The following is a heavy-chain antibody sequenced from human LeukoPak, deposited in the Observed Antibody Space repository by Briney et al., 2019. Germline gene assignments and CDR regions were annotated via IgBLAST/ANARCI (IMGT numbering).Heavy chain of an antibody. CDR1: GYTLTELS. D-gene: IGHD2-8*01. J-gene: IGHJ4*02. CDR2: FDPEDGET. V-gene: IGHV1-24*01. CDR3: ATDHPLDTLLMCMLV. Sequence: ASVKVSCKVSGYTLTELSMHWVRQAPGKGLEWMGGFDPEDGETIYAQKFQGRVTMTEDTSTDTAYMELSSLRSEDTAVYYCATDHPLDTLLMCMLVWGQGTLVTVSS.